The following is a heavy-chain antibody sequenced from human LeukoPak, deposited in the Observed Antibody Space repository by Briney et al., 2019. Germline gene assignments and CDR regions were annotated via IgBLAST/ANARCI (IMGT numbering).Heavy chain of an antibody. CDR2: INHSGST. D-gene: IGHD3-16*01. J-gene: IGHJ6*03. Sequence: SETLSLTCAVYGGSFSGYYWSWIRQPPGKGLEWIGEINHSGSTNYNPSLKSRVTISVDTSKNQFSLKLSSVTAADTAVYYCARRLPFAIWPYYYMDVWGKGTTVTVSS. V-gene: IGHV4-34*01. CDR1: GGSFSGYY. CDR3: ARRLPFAIWPYYYMDV.